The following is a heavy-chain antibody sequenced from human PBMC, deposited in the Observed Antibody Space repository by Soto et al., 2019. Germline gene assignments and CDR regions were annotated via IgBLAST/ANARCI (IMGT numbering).Heavy chain of an antibody. V-gene: IGHV4-61*01. D-gene: IGHD5-18*01. J-gene: IGHJ5*02. CDR2: IYYSGTT. CDR1: GGSVSSGHYN. CDR3: ARIPVDTSMIYWLDP. Sequence: PSETLSLTCTVSGGSVSSGHYNWSWIRQPPGKGLELIGYIYYSGTTNYNPSLQSRVIISVDTSKSLFSLKLASVTAADTAVYYCARIPVDTSMIYWLDPWGQGTLVTVSS.